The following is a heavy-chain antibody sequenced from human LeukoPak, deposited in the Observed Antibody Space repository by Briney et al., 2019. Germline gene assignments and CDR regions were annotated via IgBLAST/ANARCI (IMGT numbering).Heavy chain of an antibody. CDR3: ARDSVGDLLDY. V-gene: IGHV3-48*03. Sequence: GGSLRLSCAGSGFPFSSYEMNWLRQAPGKGLEWVSHIDSSGITIYYGDSVKGRFTISRDNAKNSIYLQMDSLRGEDTAIYYCARDSVGDLLDYWGQGTPVTVSS. CDR2: IDSSGITI. J-gene: IGHJ4*02. D-gene: IGHD4-17*01. CDR1: GFPFSSYE.